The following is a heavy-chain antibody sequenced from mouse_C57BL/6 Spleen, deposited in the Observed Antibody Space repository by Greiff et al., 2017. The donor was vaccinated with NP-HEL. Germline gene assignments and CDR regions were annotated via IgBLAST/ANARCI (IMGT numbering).Heavy chain of an antibody. D-gene: IGHD2-3*01. Sequence: EVQLVESGTVLARPGASVKMSCKTSGYTFTSYWMHWVKQRPGQGLAWIGAFYPGYSDTRYNQKFKGKAKLTAVTSASTAYRELSSLTNEDSAVYYCTSYEGFAYWGQGTLVTVSA. CDR3: TSYEGFAY. V-gene: IGHV1-5*01. J-gene: IGHJ3*01. CDR1: GYTFTSYW. CDR2: FYPGYSDT.